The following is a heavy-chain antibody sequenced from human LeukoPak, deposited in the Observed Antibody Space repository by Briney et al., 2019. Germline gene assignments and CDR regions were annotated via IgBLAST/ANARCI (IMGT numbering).Heavy chain of an antibody. CDR3: ARDVVSGSYLTFADY. D-gene: IGHD1-26*01. J-gene: IGHJ4*02. V-gene: IGHV1-2*06. CDR1: GYTFTGYY. Sequence: GASVKVSCKDSGYTFTGYYMHWVRQAPGQGLEWMGRINPNSGGTNYAQKFQGRVTMTRDTSISTAYMELSRLRSDDTAVYYCARDVVSGSYLTFADYWGQGTLVTVSS. CDR2: INPNSGGT.